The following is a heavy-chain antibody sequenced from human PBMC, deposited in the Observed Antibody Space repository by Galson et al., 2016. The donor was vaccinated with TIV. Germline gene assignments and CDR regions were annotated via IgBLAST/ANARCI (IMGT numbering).Heavy chain of an antibody. J-gene: IGHJ4*02. CDR1: GYSVSELS. D-gene: IGHD3-22*01. V-gene: IGHV1-24*01. CDR2: FDPKTGET. Sequence: SVKVSCKASGYSVSELSMHWVRQAAGKGLEWMGGFDPKTGETVYAQKFQGRVTMTEDTYTDTAYMELTSLRSEDTAVYYCATDLVSYYDSSGYSWGQGTLVTVSA. CDR3: ATDLVSYYDSSGYS.